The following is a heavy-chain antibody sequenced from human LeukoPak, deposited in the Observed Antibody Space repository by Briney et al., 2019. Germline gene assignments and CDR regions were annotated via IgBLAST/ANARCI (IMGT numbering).Heavy chain of an antibody. CDR2: IRSKANSYAT. V-gene: IGHV3-73*01. CDR3: TIAEFNSSGFN. D-gene: IGHD6-19*01. Sequence: GGSLRLSCAASGFTFSGSAMHWVRQASGKGLEWVGRIRSKANSYATAYAASVKGRFTISRDDSKNTAYLQMNSLKTEDTAVYYWTIAEFNSSGFNWGQGTLVTVSS. CDR1: GFTFSGSA. J-gene: IGHJ4*02.